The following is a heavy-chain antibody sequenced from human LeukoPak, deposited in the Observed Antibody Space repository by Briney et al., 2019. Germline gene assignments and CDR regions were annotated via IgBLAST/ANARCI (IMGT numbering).Heavy chain of an antibody. CDR2: INPNSGGT. Sequence: ASVKVSCKASGYTFSDYYTHWVRQAPGQGLEWMGWINPNSGGTRYAQQFQGRVTMTRDTSISTAYMELSRLRSDDTAVYYCARPVVDCSGGSCSSHFDYWGQGTLVTVSS. CDR3: ARPVVDCSGGSCSSHFDY. V-gene: IGHV1-2*02. J-gene: IGHJ4*02. D-gene: IGHD2-15*01. CDR1: GYTFSDYY.